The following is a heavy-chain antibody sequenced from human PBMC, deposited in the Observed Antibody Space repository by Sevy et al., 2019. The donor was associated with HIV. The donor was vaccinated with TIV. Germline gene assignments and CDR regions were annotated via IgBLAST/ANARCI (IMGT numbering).Heavy chain of an antibody. CDR2: IKQDMSEK. J-gene: IGHJ4*02. V-gene: IGHV3-7*01. D-gene: IGHD3-22*01. CDR3: ARAQQVTMLVVIGGLYFDF. Sequence: GGSLRLSCAASGFTFSSYWMTWVRQAPGKGLEWVANIKQDMSEKYYADSVNGRFTISRDNARNSRYLQMESLRAEDTAVYYCARAQQVTMLVVIGGLYFDFWGQGTLVTVSS. CDR1: GFTFSSYW.